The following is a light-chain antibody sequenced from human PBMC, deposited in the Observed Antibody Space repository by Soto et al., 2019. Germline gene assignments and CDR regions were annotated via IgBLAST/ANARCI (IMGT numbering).Light chain of an antibody. CDR3: QQFDKLIT. CDR2: DAS. J-gene: IGKJ4*01. Sequence: EIVLTQSPATLSLSPGERATLSCGASQSITNNFLAWYQQRPGLAPRLLIYDASNRAAGIPDRFSGSGSGTDFTLTISRLEPEDFAVYYCQQFDKLITFGVRTKVEI. CDR1: QSITNNF. V-gene: IGKV3D-20*01.